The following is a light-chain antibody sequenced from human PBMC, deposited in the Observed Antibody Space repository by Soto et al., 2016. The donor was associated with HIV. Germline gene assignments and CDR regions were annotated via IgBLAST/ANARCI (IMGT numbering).Light chain of an antibody. CDR2: DAS. J-gene: IGKJ1*01. CDR3: QQSSRTPRT. CDR1: QSISTY. Sequence: DIQMTQFPSTLSASIGDRVSITCRASQSISTYLHWYQQKPGRAPKLLIYDASSLQSGVPSRFSGRGSGTDFTLTISDLQHEDLATYYCQQSSRTPRTFGQGTKVEI. V-gene: IGKV1-39*01.